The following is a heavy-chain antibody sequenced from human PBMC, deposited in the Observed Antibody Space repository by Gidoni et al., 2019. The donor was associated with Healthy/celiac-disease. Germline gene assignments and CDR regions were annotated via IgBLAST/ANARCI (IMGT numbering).Heavy chain of an antibody. Sequence: EVQLVESGGGLVQPGRSLRLSCAASGFTFDDYAMHWVRQAPGKGLEWVSGISWNSGSIGYADSVKGRFTISRDNAKNSLYLQMNSLRAEDTALYYCAKDTSTYYDILTGYYTAPAFDPWGQGTLVTVSS. CDR3: AKDTSTYYDILTGYYTAPAFDP. D-gene: IGHD3-9*01. CDR2: ISWNSGSI. CDR1: GFTFDDYA. J-gene: IGHJ5*02. V-gene: IGHV3-9*01.